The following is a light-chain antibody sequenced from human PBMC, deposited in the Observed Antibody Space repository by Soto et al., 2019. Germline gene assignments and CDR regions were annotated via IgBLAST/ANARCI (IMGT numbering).Light chain of an antibody. Sequence: ESVLTQSPGTLSLSPGERATLSCRASQSVSSSYLTWHQQKPGQAPRLLIYGASTRATSIPGRFSGSGSGTDFTLTISRLEPEDFVVYYCQQYGSSPRTFGQGTKVDI. J-gene: IGKJ1*01. CDR1: QSVSSSY. CDR3: QQYGSSPRT. V-gene: IGKV3-20*01. CDR2: GAS.